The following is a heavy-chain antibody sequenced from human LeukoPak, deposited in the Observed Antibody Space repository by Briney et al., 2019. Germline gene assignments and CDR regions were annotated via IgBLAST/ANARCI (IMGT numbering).Heavy chain of an antibody. Sequence: SETLSLTCTVSGASISGSSHYFWSWIRQPPGKGLEWIGYIYYSGSTNYNPSLKSRVTISVDTSKNQFSLKLSSVTAADTAVYYCASTLYYDSSGYHFPPFDYWGQGTLVTVSS. V-gene: IGHV4-61*01. J-gene: IGHJ4*02. D-gene: IGHD3-22*01. CDR1: GASISGSSHYF. CDR2: IYYSGST. CDR3: ASTLYYDSSGYHFPPFDY.